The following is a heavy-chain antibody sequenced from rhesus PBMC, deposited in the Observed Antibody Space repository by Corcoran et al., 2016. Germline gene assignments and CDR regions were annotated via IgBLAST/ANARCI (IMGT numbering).Heavy chain of an antibody. V-gene: IGHV4-127*01. Sequence: QVQLQESGPGLVKPSETLSLTCAVSGYSISSGYGWSWIRPPPGKGLEWIGYIGGSSGRTNYKPALKSRVTISKDTAKNQVSLKLSSVTAADTAVYYCARGGSYGDYWGQGVLVTVSS. D-gene: IGHD1-44*02. CDR1: GYSISSGYG. CDR2: IGGSSGRT. J-gene: IGHJ4*01. CDR3: ARGGSYGDY.